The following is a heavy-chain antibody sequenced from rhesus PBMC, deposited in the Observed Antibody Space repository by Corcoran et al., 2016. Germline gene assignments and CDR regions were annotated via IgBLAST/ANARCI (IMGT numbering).Heavy chain of an antibody. D-gene: IGHD2-27*01. CDR2: IHGSGINT. J-gene: IGHJ5-2*02. Sequence: QLQLQESGPGLVKPSATLSLTCAVSGASLRTSFWSLIRPAPGKGLEWIGYIHGSGINTMYNASLNSRVTLSIDTPKNQVSLKLSSVTAADTAVYYCARRPAAIDSLDVWGRGVLVTVSS. CDR1: GASLRTSF. V-gene: IGHV4-169*01. CDR3: ARRPAAIDSLDV.